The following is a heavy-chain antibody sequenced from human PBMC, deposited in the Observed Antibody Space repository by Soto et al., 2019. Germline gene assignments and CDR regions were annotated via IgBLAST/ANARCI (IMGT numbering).Heavy chain of an antibody. Sequence: PGGSLRLSCAASGFTFSGSAVHWVRQASGKGLEWVGRIRSEANSYATAYAASVKGRFTVSRDDSKNTAYLQMNSLKTEDAAVYYCTRREVLDDGMDVWGQGTTVTVSS. CDR3: TRREVLDDGMDV. J-gene: IGHJ6*02. CDR1: GFTFSGSA. CDR2: IRSEANSYAT. D-gene: IGHD1-1*01. V-gene: IGHV3-73*01.